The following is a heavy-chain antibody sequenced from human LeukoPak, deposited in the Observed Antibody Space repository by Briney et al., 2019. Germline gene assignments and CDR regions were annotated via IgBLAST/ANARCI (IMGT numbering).Heavy chain of an antibody. CDR3: ARGGAYYDSSGYYVIDY. J-gene: IGHJ4*02. CDR2: IYYSGST. Sequence: PSETLSLTCTVSGGSISSYYWSWIRQPPGKGLEWIGYIYYSGSTNYNPSLKSRVTISVDTSKNQFSPKLSSVTAADTAVYYCARGGAYYDSSGYYVIDYWGQGTLVTVSS. V-gene: IGHV4-59*01. D-gene: IGHD3-22*01. CDR1: GGSISSYY.